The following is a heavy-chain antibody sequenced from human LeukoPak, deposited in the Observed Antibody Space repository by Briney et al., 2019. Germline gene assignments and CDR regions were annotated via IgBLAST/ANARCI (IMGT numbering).Heavy chain of an antibody. CDR2: ISAYNGNT. D-gene: IGHD6-13*01. Sequence: ASVKVSCKASGYTFTSYDINWVRQAPGQGPEWMGWISAYNGNTKYAQNLQGRVTMTTDTSTSTAYMELRSLRSDDTAVYYCTRDLPYSSSWESIDYWGQGTLVTVSS. CDR1: GYTFTSYD. CDR3: TRDLPYSSSWESIDY. V-gene: IGHV1-18*01. J-gene: IGHJ4*02.